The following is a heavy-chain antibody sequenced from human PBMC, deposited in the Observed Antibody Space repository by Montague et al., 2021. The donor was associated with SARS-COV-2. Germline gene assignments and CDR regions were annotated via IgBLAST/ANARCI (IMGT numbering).Heavy chain of an antibody. Sequence: SLRLSCAASGFTFSGYSMNWVRQAPGKGLEWVSSISSSSSYIYYADSVKGRFTISRDNAKNSLYLQMNSLRAEDTAVYYCARETNWSYGSSFDYWGQGTLVTVSS. V-gene: IGHV3-21*01. CDR3: ARETNWSYGSSFDY. CDR1: GFTFSGYS. CDR2: ISSSSSYI. J-gene: IGHJ4*02. D-gene: IGHD1-26*01.